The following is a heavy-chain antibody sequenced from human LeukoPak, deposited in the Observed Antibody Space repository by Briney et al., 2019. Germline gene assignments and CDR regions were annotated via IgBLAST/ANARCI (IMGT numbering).Heavy chain of an antibody. CDR1: GFTFDDYA. V-gene: IGHV3-9*01. Sequence: GGSLRLSCAASGFTFDDYAMHWVRQAPGKGLEWVSGITWNSDNIEYADSVKGRFTISRDNAKNSLYLQMNSLRAEDTAVYYCARGDCSGGSCYLSLTTIDYWGQGTLVTVSS. CDR2: ITWNSDNI. D-gene: IGHD2-15*01. CDR3: ARGDCSGGSCYLSLTTIDY. J-gene: IGHJ4*02.